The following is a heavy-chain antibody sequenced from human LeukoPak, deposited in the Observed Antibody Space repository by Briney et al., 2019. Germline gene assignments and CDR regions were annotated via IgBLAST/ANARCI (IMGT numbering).Heavy chain of an antibody. CDR3: ARDRIRRWLHDY. D-gene: IGHD5-24*01. Sequence: SETLSLTCTVSGGSISSYYWGWFRQPPGKGLEWIGSIYYSGSTYYNPSLKSRVTISVDTSKNQFSLKLSSVTAADTAVYYCARDRIRRWLHDYWGQGTLVTVSS. V-gene: IGHV4-39*07. CDR1: GGSISSYY. J-gene: IGHJ4*02. CDR2: IYYSGST.